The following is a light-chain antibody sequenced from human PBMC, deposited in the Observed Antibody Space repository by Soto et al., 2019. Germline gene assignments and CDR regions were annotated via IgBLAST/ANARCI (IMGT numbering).Light chain of an antibody. Sequence: EIVMTQSPATLSVSPGERAALSCRASQTVSGNLAWYQQKPGQAPRLLIYGASTRATGVPARFSGSGSGTEFTLPISSLQSEDFAVYFCQQYNDWPPITFGQGTKLEIK. CDR3: QQYNDWPPIT. CDR2: GAS. J-gene: IGKJ2*01. V-gene: IGKV3-15*01. CDR1: QTVSGN.